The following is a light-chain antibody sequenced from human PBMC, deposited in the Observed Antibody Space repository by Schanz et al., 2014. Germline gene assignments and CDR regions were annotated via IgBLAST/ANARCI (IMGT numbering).Light chain of an antibody. Sequence: EIVLTQSPGTLSLSPGERATLSCRASQSVSSSYLAWYQQKPGQAPRLLIYGASSRATGIPDRFSGSGSGTDFTLTISRLEPEDFAVYYCQQYGNSPLTFGQGTRLDIK. V-gene: IGKV3-20*01. CDR1: QSVSSSY. J-gene: IGKJ5*01. CDR2: GAS. CDR3: QQYGNSPLT.